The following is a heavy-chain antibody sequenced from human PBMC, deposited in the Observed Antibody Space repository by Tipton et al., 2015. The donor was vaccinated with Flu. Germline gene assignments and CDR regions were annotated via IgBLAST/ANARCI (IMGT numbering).Heavy chain of an antibody. Sequence: SLRLSCAASGFTFSSYGMHWVRQAPGKGLEWVAVISYDGSEKYYGDSVRGRFTISRDNSKNTLYLEMNSLTTDDTAVYYCAREHPSFDVWGQGTKVTVSS. CDR1: GFTFSSYG. CDR3: AREHPSFDV. V-gene: IGHV3-30*03. J-gene: IGHJ3*01. CDR2: ISYDGSEK.